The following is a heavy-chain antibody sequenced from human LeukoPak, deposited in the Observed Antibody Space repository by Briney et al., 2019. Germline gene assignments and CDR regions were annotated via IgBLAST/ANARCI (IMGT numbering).Heavy chain of an antibody. V-gene: IGHV3-64*01. CDR1: GFTFSSYA. D-gene: IGHD5-24*01. J-gene: IGHJ4*02. Sequence: GGSLRLSCAASGFTFSSYAIHWVRQAPGKGLEYVSAISSNGGSTYYANSVKGRFTISRDNSKNTLYLQMGSLRAEDTAVYYCARGEVEMATIADYWGQGTLVTVSS. CDR3: ARGEVEMATIADY. CDR2: ISSNGGST.